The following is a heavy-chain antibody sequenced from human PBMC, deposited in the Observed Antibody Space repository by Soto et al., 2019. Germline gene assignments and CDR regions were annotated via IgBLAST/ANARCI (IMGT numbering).Heavy chain of an antibody. J-gene: IGHJ5*02. CDR3: ERVTMVRGFDP. CDR2: INHSGST. CDR1: GGSFSGYY. D-gene: IGHD3-10*01. Sequence: PSETLSLTCAVYGGSFSGYYWSWIRQPPGKGLEWIGEINHSGSTNYNPSLKSRVTISVDTSKNQFSLKLSSVTAADTAVYYCERVTMVRGFDPWGQGTLVTVSS. V-gene: IGHV4-34*01.